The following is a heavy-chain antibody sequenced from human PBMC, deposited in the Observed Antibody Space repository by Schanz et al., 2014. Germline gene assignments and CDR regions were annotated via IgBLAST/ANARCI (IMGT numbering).Heavy chain of an antibody. D-gene: IGHD2-8*02. Sequence: EVQLVESGGGLVQPGGSLRLSCAASGFTFSSYAMSWVRQAPGKGLEWVSAISDSGDTAYYADSVKGRFTISRDNFKGALYLQMSSLRAEDTAVYYCAKSLESCPGGRCSRGYFDYWGQGTLVTVSS. CDR3: AKSLESCPGGRCSRGYFDY. V-gene: IGHV3-23*04. CDR2: ISDSGDTA. J-gene: IGHJ4*02. CDR1: GFTFSSYA.